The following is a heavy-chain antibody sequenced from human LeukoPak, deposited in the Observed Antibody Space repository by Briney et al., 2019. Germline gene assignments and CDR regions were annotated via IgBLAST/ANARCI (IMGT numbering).Heavy chain of an antibody. Sequence: GGSLRLSCAASGFTFSNYGMHWVRQAPGKGLEWVAAIWYDGSNKYYADSVKGRFTISRDNSKNTLYLQMNSLRAEDTAVYYCAGNYGPYYFDYWGQGTLVTVSS. J-gene: IGHJ4*02. D-gene: IGHD3-10*01. CDR3: AGNYGPYYFDY. V-gene: IGHV3-33*01. CDR2: IWYDGSNK. CDR1: GFTFSNYG.